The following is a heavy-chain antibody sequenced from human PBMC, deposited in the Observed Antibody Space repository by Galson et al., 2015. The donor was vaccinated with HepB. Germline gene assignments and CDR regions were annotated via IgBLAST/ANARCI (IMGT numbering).Heavy chain of an antibody. V-gene: IGHV1-46*01. CDR2: INPSGGST. CDR1: GYTFTSYY. J-gene: IGHJ5*02. D-gene: IGHD4-17*01. Sequence: SVKVSCKASGYTFTSYYMHWVRQAPGQGLEWMGIINPSGGSTSYAQKFQGRVTMTRDTSTSTVYMELSSLRSEDTAVYYCARVRMTTLRRDWFDPWGQGTLVTVSS. CDR3: ARVRMTTLRRDWFDP.